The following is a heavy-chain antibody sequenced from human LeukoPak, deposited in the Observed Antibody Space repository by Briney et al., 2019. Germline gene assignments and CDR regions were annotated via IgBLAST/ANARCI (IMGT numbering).Heavy chain of an antibody. Sequence: PSETLSLTCTVSGGSISSYYWSWVRQPPGKGLEWIGYIYYSGSTNYSPSLKSRVTISVDTSKNQFSLKLSSVTAADTAVYYCARCDIPDYYFDYWSQGTLVTVSS. CDR1: GGSISSYY. D-gene: IGHD2-15*01. CDR2: IYYSGST. V-gene: IGHV4-59*01. J-gene: IGHJ4*02. CDR3: ARCDIPDYYFDY.